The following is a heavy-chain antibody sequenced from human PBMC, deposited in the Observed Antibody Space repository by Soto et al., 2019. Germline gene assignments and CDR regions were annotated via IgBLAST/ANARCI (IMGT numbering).Heavy chain of an antibody. CDR1: GFTFSSYA. D-gene: IGHD3-3*01. CDR3: AKAAYDFWSGYSKGTYFFDY. V-gene: IGHV3-23*01. Sequence: PGGSLRLSCAASGFTFSSYAMSWVRQAPGKGLEWVSAISGSGGSTYYADSVKGRFTISRDNSKNTLYLQMNSLRAEDTAVYYCAKAAYDFWSGYSKGTYFFDYWGQGTLVTVSS. J-gene: IGHJ4*02. CDR2: ISGSGGST.